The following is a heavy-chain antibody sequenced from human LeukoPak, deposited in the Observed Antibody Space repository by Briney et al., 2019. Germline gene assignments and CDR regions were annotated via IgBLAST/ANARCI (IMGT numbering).Heavy chain of an antibody. J-gene: IGHJ4*02. CDR3: ARYPNWAFDY. CDR1: GFTFSSYA. V-gene: IGHV3-23*01. CDR2: ISGSGGST. D-gene: IGHD7-27*01. Sequence: GGSLRLSCAASGFTFSSYAMSWVRQAPGKGLGWVSAISGSGGSTYYADSVKGRFTISRDNSKNTLYLQMNSLRAEDTAVYYCARYPNWAFDYWGQGTLVTVSS.